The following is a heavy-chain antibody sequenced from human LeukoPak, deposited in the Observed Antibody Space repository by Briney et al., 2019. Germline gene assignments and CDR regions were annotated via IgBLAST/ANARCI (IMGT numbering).Heavy chain of an antibody. CDR2: ISSSSSYI. V-gene: IGHV3-21*01. Sequence: GGSLRLSCAASGFTFSSYSMNWVRQAPGKGLEWVSSISSSSSYIYYADSVKGRFTISRDNAKNSLYLQMNSLRAEDTAVYYCGLSGGGDYYYYMDVWGKGTTVTVSS. CDR1: GFTFSSYS. J-gene: IGHJ6*03. CDR3: GLSGGGDYYYYMDV. D-gene: IGHD2/OR15-2a*01.